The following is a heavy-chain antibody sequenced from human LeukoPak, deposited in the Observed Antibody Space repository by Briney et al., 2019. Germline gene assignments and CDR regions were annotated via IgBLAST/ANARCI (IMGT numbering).Heavy chain of an antibody. CDR2: MNPNSGNT. Sequence: ASVKVSCKASGYTFTSYDINWMRQATGQGLEWMGWMNPNSGNTGYAQKFQGRVTMTRNTSISTAYMELSSLRSEDTAVYYCARSIETLTYSSSWYFPVDYWGQGTLVTVSS. J-gene: IGHJ4*02. CDR1: GYTFTSYD. D-gene: IGHD6-13*01. V-gene: IGHV1-8*01. CDR3: ARSIETLTYSSSWYFPVDY.